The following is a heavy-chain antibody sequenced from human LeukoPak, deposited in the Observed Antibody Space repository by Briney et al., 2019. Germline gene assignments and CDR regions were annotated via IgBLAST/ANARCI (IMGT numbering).Heavy chain of an antibody. CDR1: GGSISSYY. J-gene: IGHJ6*03. CDR2: IYSSDST. CDR3: ARLTDTGRTSYYYYYYMDV. V-gene: IGHV4-4*07. Sequence: SETLSLTCSVSGGSISSYYWSWVPQPAGKGLEWIGRIYSSDSTNYNPSLKSRVNMSVDTYKNTFSLKLSSVTAADTAVYYCARLTDTGRTSYYYYYYMDVWGKGTTVTISS.